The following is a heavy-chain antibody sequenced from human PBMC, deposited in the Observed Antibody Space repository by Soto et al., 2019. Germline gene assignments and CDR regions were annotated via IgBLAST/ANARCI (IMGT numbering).Heavy chain of an antibody. D-gene: IGHD6-13*01. Sequence: ASVKVSCKASGYTFTSYYMHWVRQAPGQGLEWMGIINPSGGSTSYAQKFQGRVTMTRDTSTSTVYMELSSLRSEDTAVYYCARDLGRIAAAGSYFDYWGQGTLVTVS. CDR2: INPSGGST. J-gene: IGHJ4*02. CDR1: GYTFTSYY. CDR3: ARDLGRIAAAGSYFDY. V-gene: IGHV1-46*03.